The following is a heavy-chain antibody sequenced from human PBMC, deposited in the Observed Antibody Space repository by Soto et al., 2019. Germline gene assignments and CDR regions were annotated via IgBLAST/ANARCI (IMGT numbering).Heavy chain of an antibody. D-gene: IGHD2-15*01. Sequence: QVQLVQSGAEVKKPGASVKVSCKASGYTFTSYDINWVRQAPGQGLEWMGWMNPNSGNTGYAQKFQGRVTMTRNTAISNAYMELSSLRSEDTAVYYCARLISRYFSGGSCYPPFGYWGQGTLVTVSS. V-gene: IGHV1-8*01. CDR2: MNPNSGNT. CDR3: ARLISRYFSGGSCYPPFGY. CDR1: GYTFTSYD. J-gene: IGHJ4*02.